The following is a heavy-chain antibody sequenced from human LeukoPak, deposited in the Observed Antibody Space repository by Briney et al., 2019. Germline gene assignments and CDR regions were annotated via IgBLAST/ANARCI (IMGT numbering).Heavy chain of an antibody. CDR1: GYTLTELS. D-gene: IGHD6-13*01. CDR2: FDPEDGET. J-gene: IGHJ4*02. CDR3: ATGYSSSWYYYFDY. Sequence: ASVKVSCKVSGYTLTELSMHWVRQAPGKGLEWMGGFDPEDGETIHAQKFQGRVTMTEDTSTDTAYMELSSLRSEDTAVYYCATGYSSSWYYYFDYWGQGTLVTVSS. V-gene: IGHV1-24*01.